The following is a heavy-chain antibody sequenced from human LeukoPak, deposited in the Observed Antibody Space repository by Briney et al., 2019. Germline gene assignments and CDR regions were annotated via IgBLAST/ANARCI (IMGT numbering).Heavy chain of an antibody. CDR1: GLTFSSYA. V-gene: IGHV3-23*01. Sequence: GGSLRLSCAASGLTFSSYAMSWVRQAPGKGLEWVSDISGSGGSTYYADSVKGRFTISRDNSKNTLYLQMNSLRAEDTAVYYCAKGGYFDSTNEDYFDYWGQGTLVTVSS. CDR2: ISGSGGST. D-gene: IGHD3-9*01. J-gene: IGHJ4*02. CDR3: AKGGYFDSTNEDYFDY.